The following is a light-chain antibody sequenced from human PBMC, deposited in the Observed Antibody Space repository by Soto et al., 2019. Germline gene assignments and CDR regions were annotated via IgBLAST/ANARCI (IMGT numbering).Light chain of an antibody. CDR1: SSNIGNNY. CDR3: GTWDSSLNVV. Sequence: QSVLTQPPSVSAAPGQKVTISCSGSSSNIGNNYVSWYQQLPGTAPKLLIYDNNKRPSGIPDRFSGSKSGTSATLDITGLQTGAEADYYCGTWDSSLNVVFGGGTKLTVL. J-gene: IGLJ2*01. CDR2: DNN. V-gene: IGLV1-51*01.